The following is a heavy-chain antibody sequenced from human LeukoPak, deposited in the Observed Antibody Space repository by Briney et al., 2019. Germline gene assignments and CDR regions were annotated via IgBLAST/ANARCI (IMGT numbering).Heavy chain of an antibody. D-gene: IGHD1-26*01. CDR2: VHLNGAT. V-gene: IGHV4-4*02. J-gene: IGHJ4*02. Sequence: SGTLCLTCAVSGGSITTTNWWSWVRQPPGKGLEWIGEVHLNGATNYNPSLESRFSMSIDKSNNHLSLEVTSVTAADTAMYYCTRESGAFSPFGFWGQGTLVTVSS. CDR1: GGSITTTNW. CDR3: TRESGAFSPFGF.